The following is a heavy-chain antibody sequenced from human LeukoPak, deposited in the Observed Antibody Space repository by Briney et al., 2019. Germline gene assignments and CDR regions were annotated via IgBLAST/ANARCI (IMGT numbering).Heavy chain of an antibody. D-gene: IGHD3-16*01. CDR1: GFTFSSYW. Sequence: GGSLRLSCAASGFTFSSYWMHWVRQAPGKGLVWVSRINSDGSSTSYADSVKGRFTIFRDNAKNTLYLQMNSLRAEDTAVYYCARDMGVAWFDPWGQGTLVTVSS. V-gene: IGHV3-74*01. CDR2: INSDGSST. J-gene: IGHJ5*02. CDR3: ARDMGVAWFDP.